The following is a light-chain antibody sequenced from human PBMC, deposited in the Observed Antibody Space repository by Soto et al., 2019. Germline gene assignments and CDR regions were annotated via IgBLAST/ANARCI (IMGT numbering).Light chain of an antibody. CDR1: QSVRSY. J-gene: IGKJ1*01. Sequence: EIVLTQSPGTLSLSPGEIAILSCRASQSVRSYLAWYQQKPGQAPRLLIYGASTRATGVPARFSGSGSGTEFTLTISSLQSEDFAVYYCQQYNNWWTFGQGTKVDIK. CDR3: QQYNNWWT. V-gene: IGKV3-15*01. CDR2: GAS.